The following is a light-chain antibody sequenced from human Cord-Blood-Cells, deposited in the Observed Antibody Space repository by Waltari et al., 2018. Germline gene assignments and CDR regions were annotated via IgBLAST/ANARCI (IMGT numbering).Light chain of an antibody. V-gene: IGLV3-1*01. CDR3: QAWDSSTYV. Sequence: SYELTQPPSVSVSPGQTASITCSGDQLGDKYACWYQQKPGQSPVLVIYQDSKRPSGIPRRFSGSNSGNTATLTISGTQAMDEADYYCQAWDSSTYVFGTRTKVTVL. CDR1: QLGDKY. J-gene: IGLJ1*01. CDR2: QDS.